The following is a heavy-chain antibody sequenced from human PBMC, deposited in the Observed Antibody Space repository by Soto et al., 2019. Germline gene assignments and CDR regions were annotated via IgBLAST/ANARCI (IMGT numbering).Heavy chain of an antibody. Sequence: CAASGFTFNNYAMNWVRQAPGKGLEWVATISATGGSTYYADSVKGRFTISRDNSKNTLYLQMNGLRVEDTAVYYCAKDRLAGNFDYWGQGTQVTVSS. J-gene: IGHJ4*02. CDR2: ISATGGST. V-gene: IGHV3-23*01. CDR3: AKDRLAGNFDY. CDR1: GFTFNNYA.